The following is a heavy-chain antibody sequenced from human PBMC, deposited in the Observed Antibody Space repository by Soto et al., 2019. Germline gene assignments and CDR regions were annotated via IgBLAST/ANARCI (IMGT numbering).Heavy chain of an antibody. J-gene: IGHJ5*02. CDR2: INHSGST. CDR1: GGSFSGYY. CDR3: ARGVLLWFGELSSWFDP. D-gene: IGHD3-10*01. Sequence: SETLSLTCAVYGGSFSGYYWSWIRQPPGKGLEWIGEINHSGSTNYNPSLKSRVTISVDTSKNQFSLKLSSVTAADTAVYYCARGVLLWFGELSSWFDPWGQGTLVTVS. V-gene: IGHV4-34*01.